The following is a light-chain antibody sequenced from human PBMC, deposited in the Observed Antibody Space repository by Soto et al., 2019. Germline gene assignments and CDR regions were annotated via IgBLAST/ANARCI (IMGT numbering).Light chain of an antibody. CDR1: SSDVGGSDH. V-gene: IGLV2-14*03. CDR2: DVS. J-gene: IGLJ1*01. Sequence: QSALTQPASVSGSPGQSITISCTGASSDVGGSDHVSWYQQHPGKVPRLLIYDVSSRPSGVSDRFSGSKSGNTASLTISGLQAEDEADYYCNSFTTTNTYVFGTGTKVTVL. CDR3: NSFTTTNTYV.